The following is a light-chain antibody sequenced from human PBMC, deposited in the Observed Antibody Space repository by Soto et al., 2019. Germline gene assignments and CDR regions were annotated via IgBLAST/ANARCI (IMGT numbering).Light chain of an antibody. CDR1: QSVSSYS. V-gene: IGKV3-20*01. CDR2: GTS. CDR3: QQYQSLT. J-gene: IGKJ4*01. Sequence: ENVLTQSPGTLSLSPGERATLSCRASQSVSSYSLAWYQQKPGQAPRLVMYGTSNRATGIPDRFSGSGSGTDFTLTITRLEPEDFAVYYCQQYQSLTFGGGTKVDIK.